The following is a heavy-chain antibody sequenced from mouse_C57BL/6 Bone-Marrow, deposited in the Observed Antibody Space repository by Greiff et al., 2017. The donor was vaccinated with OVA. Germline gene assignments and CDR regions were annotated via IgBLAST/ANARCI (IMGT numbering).Heavy chain of an antibody. CDR2: IHPNRGST. CDR3: ARLGTYYYAMDY. J-gene: IGHJ4*01. Sequence: QVQLQQPGAELVKPGASVKLSCKASGYTFTSYWMHWVKQRPGQGLEWIGMIHPNRGSTNYNEKFKSKATLTVDTSSSTAYMQLSSLTSEDSAVYYCARLGTYYYAMDYWGQGTSVTVSS. V-gene: IGHV1-64*01. CDR1: GYTFTSYW. D-gene: IGHD3-3*01.